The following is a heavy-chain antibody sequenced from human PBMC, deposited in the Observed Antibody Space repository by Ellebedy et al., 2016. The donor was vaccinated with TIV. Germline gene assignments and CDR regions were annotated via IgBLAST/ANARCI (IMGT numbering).Heavy chain of an antibody. CDR1: GYTFSSYG. J-gene: IGHJ5*02. V-gene: IGHV1-69*13. CDR3: ARGVYYDILTGYYTLYWFDP. CDR2: IIPIFGTA. Sequence: ASVKVSCKASGYTFSSYGISWVRQAPGQGLEWMGGIIPIFGTANYAQKFQGRVTITADESTSTAYMELRSLRSDDTAVYYCARGVYYDILTGYYTLYWFDPWGQGTLVTVSS. D-gene: IGHD3-9*01.